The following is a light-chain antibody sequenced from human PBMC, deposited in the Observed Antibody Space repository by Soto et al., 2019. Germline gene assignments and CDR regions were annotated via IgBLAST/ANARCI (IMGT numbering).Light chain of an antibody. CDR2: DAS. J-gene: IGKJ4*01. Sequence: DIQMTQSPSTLSASVGDRVTITCRASQTIRSWLACYQQKPGKAPKLLIYDASNLETGVPSKFSGSGFGTYFTFTVSNLQPEDFATYYCQQLESYPSTFGGGTKVDNK. CDR3: QQLESYPST. V-gene: IGKV1-5*01. CDR1: QTIRSW.